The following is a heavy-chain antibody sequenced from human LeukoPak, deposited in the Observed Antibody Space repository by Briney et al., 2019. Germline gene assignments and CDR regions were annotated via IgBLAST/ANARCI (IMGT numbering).Heavy chain of an antibody. Sequence: GGSLRLSCAASGFTFSSCSMNWVRQAPGKGLQWVSYISSSSTTIYYADSVKSRFTISRDNAKNSLYLQMNSLRDEDTAVYYCARDLGFVAGTGYWGQGTLVTVSS. V-gene: IGHV3-48*02. D-gene: IGHD6-19*01. J-gene: IGHJ4*02. CDR2: ISSSSTTI. CDR3: ARDLGFVAGTGY. CDR1: GFTFSSCS.